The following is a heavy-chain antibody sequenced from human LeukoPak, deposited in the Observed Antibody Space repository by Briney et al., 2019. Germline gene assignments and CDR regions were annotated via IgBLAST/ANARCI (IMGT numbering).Heavy chain of an antibody. CDR3: ARDTGIAAAGTVRFDP. CDR2: TYYRSKWYI. J-gene: IGHJ5*02. D-gene: IGHD6-13*01. V-gene: IGHV6-1*01. Sequence: SQTLSLTCAISGDSVSSNTAAWNWIRQSPSRGLEWLGRTYYRSKWYIDYAVSVKGRITINPDTSKNQFSLQLSSVTPEDTAVYYCARDTGIAAAGTVRFDPWAREPWSPSPQ. CDR1: GDSVSSNTAA.